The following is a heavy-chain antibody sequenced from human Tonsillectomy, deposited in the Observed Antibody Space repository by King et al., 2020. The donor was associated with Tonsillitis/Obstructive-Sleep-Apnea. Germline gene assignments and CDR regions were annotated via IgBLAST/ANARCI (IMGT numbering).Heavy chain of an antibody. CDR3: ACFYGY. D-gene: IGHD3-16*01. V-gene: IGHV3-7*01. Sequence: VQLVESGGDLVQPGGSLRLSCAASGFTFSSYWMSWVRQAPGKGLEWVANINQDGSEKYYVDSVKGRITISRDNAKNSVYLQMDTLRADDTAVYYCACFYGYWGQGTLVTVSS. CDR1: GFTFSSYW. J-gene: IGHJ4*02. CDR2: INQDGSEK.